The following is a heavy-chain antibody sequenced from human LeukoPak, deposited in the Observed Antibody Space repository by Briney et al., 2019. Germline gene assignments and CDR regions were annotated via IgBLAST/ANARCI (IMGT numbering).Heavy chain of an antibody. CDR1: GGSIRSGSYY. V-gene: IGHV4-61*02. Sequence: TSETLSLTCTVSGGSIRSGSYYWNWSRQPAGKGLEWIGRMYTSGSTNYNPSLKSRVTISVDTSKNQFSLKLSSVTAADTAVYYCARTASGYYPFDYWGQGTLVTVSS. J-gene: IGHJ4*02. CDR3: ARTASGYYPFDY. CDR2: MYTSGST. D-gene: IGHD3-22*01.